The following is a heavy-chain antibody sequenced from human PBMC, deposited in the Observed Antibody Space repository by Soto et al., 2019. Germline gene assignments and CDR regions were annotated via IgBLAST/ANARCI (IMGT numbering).Heavy chain of an antibody. Sequence: GGSLRLSCAASGFTFSDYYMSWIRQAPGKGLEWVSYISSSGSTIYYADSVKGRFTISRDNAKNSLYLQMNGLRAEDTAVYYCARLVRDYGLNWFDPWGQGTLVTVSS. CDR3: ARLVRDYGLNWFDP. J-gene: IGHJ5*02. CDR2: ISSSGSTI. V-gene: IGHV3-11*01. CDR1: GFTFSDYY. D-gene: IGHD4-17*01.